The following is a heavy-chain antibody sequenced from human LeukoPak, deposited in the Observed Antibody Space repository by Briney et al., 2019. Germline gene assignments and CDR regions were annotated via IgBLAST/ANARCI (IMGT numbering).Heavy chain of an antibody. J-gene: IGHJ4*02. D-gene: IGHD6-19*01. V-gene: IGHV3-23*01. CDR2: ISDSGGSS. CDR3: AKDYTSGWYDY. CDR1: GFPFSTYA. Sequence: GGSLRLSCAASGFPFSTYAMTWVRQAPGKGLEWVSAISDSGGSSYYADSVKGRFTISRDNSKNTLYLQMNSLRAEDTAVYYCAKDYTSGWYDYWGQGTLVTVSS.